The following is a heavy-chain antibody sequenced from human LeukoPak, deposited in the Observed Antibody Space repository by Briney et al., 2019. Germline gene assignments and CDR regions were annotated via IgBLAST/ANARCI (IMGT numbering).Heavy chain of an antibody. J-gene: IGHJ4*02. CDR3: ARNSTVTSPSTGYFDY. V-gene: IGHV4-38-2*01. D-gene: IGHD4-17*01. CDR1: GYSISSGDY. Sequence: SETLSLTCAVSGYSISSGDYWGWIRQPPGKGLEWIGSVYYGGSTHYNPSLKSRVTISVDRSRNQFSLRLSSVTAADTAVYYCARNSTVTSPSTGYFDYWGQGTLATVSS. CDR2: VYYGGST.